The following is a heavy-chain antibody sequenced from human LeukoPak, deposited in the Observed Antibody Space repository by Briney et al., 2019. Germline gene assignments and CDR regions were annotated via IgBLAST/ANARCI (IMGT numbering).Heavy chain of an antibody. Sequence: SSETLSLTCTVSGGSISSNNYYWSWIRQHPGKGLEWIGYIYYSGSTYYNPSLKSRVTISVDTSKNQFSLKLSSVTAADTAVYYCARSRHYYGSGTLLDYWGQGTLVTVSS. CDR2: IYYSGST. V-gene: IGHV4-31*03. J-gene: IGHJ4*02. CDR1: GGSISSNNYY. D-gene: IGHD3-10*01. CDR3: ARSRHYYGSGTLLDY.